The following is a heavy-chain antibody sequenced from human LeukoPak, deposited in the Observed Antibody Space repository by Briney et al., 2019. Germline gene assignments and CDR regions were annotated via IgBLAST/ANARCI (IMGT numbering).Heavy chain of an antibody. CDR3: ARGIAAAGTGAFDI. Sequence: GGSLRLSCAASGFTFSSYGMHWVRQAPGKGLEYVSAISSNGGSTYYANSVKGRFTISRDNSKNTLYLQMGSLRAEDMAVYYCARGIAAAGTGAFDIWGQGTMVTVSS. CDR1: GFTFSSYG. D-gene: IGHD6-13*01. V-gene: IGHV3-64*01. CDR2: ISSNGGST. J-gene: IGHJ3*02.